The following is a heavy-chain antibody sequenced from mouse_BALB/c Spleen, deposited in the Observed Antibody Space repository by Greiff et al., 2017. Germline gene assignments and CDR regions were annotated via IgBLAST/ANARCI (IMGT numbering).Heavy chain of an antibody. V-gene: IGHV2-6-7*01. CDR1: GFSLTGYG. D-gene: IGHD1-1*01. CDR3: ASFFHYGSSPYYAMDY. Sequence: VQRVESGPGLVAPSQSLSITCTVSGFSLTGYGVNWVRQPPGKGLEWLGMIWGDGSTDYNSALKSRLSISKDNSKSQVFLKMNSLQTDDTARYYCASFFHYGSSPYYAMDYWGQGTSVTVSS. J-gene: IGHJ4*01. CDR2: IWGDGST.